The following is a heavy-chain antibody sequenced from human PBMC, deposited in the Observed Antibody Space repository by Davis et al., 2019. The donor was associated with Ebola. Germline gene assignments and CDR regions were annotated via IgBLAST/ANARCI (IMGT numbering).Heavy chain of an antibody. J-gene: IGHJ4*02. CDR2: INHSGST. D-gene: IGHD6-6*01. CDR3: AREYSSSYDY. CDR1: GGSFSGYY. Sequence: SQTLSLTCPVYGGSFSGYYWSWIRQPPGKGLEWIGEINHSGSTNYNPSLKSRVTISVDTSKNQFSLKLSSVTAADTAVYYCAREYSSSYDYWGQGTLVTVSS. V-gene: IGHV4-34*01.